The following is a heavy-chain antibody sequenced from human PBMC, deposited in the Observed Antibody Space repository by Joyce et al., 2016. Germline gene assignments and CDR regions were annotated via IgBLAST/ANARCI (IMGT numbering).Heavy chain of an antibody. CDR3: ARDISRGSLD. V-gene: IGHV3-33*01. Sequence: QVQLVESGGGVVQPGRSLRLSCAASGFTFSSYGMHWVRQAPGKGLEWVEVIWYDGSKKYHGDFVKGRFTISRDNSKNTLYLQINSLRAEDTAVYYCARDISRGSLDWGQGTLVTVSP. D-gene: IGHD3-10*01. CDR2: IWYDGSKK. J-gene: IGHJ4*02. CDR1: GFTFSSYG.